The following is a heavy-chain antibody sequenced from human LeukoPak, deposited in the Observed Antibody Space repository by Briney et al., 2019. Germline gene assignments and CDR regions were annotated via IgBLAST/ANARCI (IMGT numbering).Heavy chain of an antibody. CDR2: ISGSGGRT. CDR3: AQRSRELLT. CDR1: GFTFSSYV. Sequence: GGSLRLSCAASGFTFSSYVMSWVRQAPGKGLEWVSAISGSGGRTYYADPVKGRFAISRDNSKNTLFLQMNSLRAEDTAIYYCAQRSRELLTWGQGTLVTVSS. V-gene: IGHV3-23*01. J-gene: IGHJ5*02. D-gene: IGHD1-26*01.